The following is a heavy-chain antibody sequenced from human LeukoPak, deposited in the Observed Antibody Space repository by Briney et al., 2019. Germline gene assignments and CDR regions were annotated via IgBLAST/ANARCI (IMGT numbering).Heavy chain of an antibody. J-gene: IGHJ5*02. CDR2: INHSGST. D-gene: IGHD2-15*01. V-gene: IGHV4-34*01. CDR1: GGSLSSYF. CDR3: ARADDCSGGSCWFDP. Sequence: MSSETLSLTCTVSGGSLSSYFWTWIRQPPGKGLEWIGEINHSGSTNYNPSLKSRVTISADTSKNQFSLKLSSVTAADTAVYYCARADDCSGGSCWFDPWGQGTLATVSS.